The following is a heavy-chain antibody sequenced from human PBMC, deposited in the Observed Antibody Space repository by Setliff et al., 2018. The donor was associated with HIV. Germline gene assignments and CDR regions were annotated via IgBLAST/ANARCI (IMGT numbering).Heavy chain of an antibody. V-gene: IGHV4-61*10. J-gene: IGHJ5*02. CDR1: GASISSGTYY. D-gene: IGHD3-16*01. CDR3: ARIEGYAYGSNWFDP. CDR2: FYYSGST. Sequence: PSETLSLTCTVSGASISSGTYYWSWIRQPAGKGLEWIGYFYYSGSTNYNPSLKGRVTISADTSENQLSLKLSSLTAADTAVYYCARIEGYAYGSNWFDPWGQGTLVTVSS.